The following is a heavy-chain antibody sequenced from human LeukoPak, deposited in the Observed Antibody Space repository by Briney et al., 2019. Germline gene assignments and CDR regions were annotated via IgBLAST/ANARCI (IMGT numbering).Heavy chain of an antibody. D-gene: IGHD5-24*01. V-gene: IGHV4-34*01. J-gene: IGHJ5*02. CDR1: GGSFSGYY. CDR3: ARAGDGYKHNWFDP. Sequence: PSETLSLTCAVYGGSFSGYYWSWIRQPPGKGLEWIGEINHSGSTNYNPSLKSRVTISVDTSKNQFSLKLSSVTAADTAVYYCARAGDGYKHNWFDPWGQGTLVTVSS. CDR2: INHSGST.